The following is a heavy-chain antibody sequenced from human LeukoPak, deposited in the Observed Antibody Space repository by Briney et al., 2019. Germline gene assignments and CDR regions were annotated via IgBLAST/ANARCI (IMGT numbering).Heavy chain of an antibody. J-gene: IGHJ6*02. V-gene: IGHV4-59*01. D-gene: IGHD1-26*01. Sequence: PSETLSLTCTVSGGSISSYYWSWIRQPPGKGLEWIGYIYYSGSTNYNPSLKSRVTISVDTSKNQFSLKLSSVTAADTAVYYCARQAGSYYNYYYGMDVWGQGTTVTVSS. CDR3: ARQAGSYYNYYYGMDV. CDR1: GGSISSYY. CDR2: IYYSGST.